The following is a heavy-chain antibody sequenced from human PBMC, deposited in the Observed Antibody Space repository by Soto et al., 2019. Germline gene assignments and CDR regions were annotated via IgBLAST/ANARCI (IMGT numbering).Heavy chain of an antibody. CDR1: EFTFSSHW. D-gene: IGHD3-9*01. CDR2: INSDGSST. CDR3: ARDGYYDISSRLYYGMDV. J-gene: IGHJ6*02. Sequence: EVQLVESGGGLVQPGGSLRLSCAASEFTFSSHWMHWVRQAPGKGLVWVSNINSDGSSTSYADSVKGRFTISRDNAKNTLYLQMNSLRAEDTAVYYCARDGYYDISSRLYYGMDVWGQGTTVTVSS. V-gene: IGHV3-74*01.